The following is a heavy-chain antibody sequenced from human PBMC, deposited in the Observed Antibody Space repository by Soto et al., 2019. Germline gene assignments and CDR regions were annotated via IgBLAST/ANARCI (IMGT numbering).Heavy chain of an antibody. CDR2: IWYDGSNK. J-gene: IGHJ5*02. Sequence: GGSLRLSCAASGFTFSSYGMHWVRQAPGKGLEWVAVIWYDGSNKYYADSVKGRFTISRDNSKNTLYLQMNSLRAEDTAVYYCARDLGIAARLPYNWFDPWGQGTLVTVSS. CDR3: ARDLGIAARLPYNWFDP. V-gene: IGHV3-33*01. D-gene: IGHD6-6*01. CDR1: GFTFSSYG.